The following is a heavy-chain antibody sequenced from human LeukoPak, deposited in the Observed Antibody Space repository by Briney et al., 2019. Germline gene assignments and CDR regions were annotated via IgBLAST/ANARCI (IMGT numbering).Heavy chain of an antibody. CDR3: ARAARRPHGAFDI. J-gene: IGHJ3*02. D-gene: IGHD6-6*01. CDR2: IYYSGST. CDR1: GGSISSYY. V-gene: IGHV4-59*01. Sequence: MASETLSLTCTVSGGSISSYYWSWIRQPAGKGLEWIGYIYYSGSTNYNPSLKSRVTISVDTSKNQFSLKLSSVTAADTAVYYCARAARRPHGAFDIWGQGTMVTVSS.